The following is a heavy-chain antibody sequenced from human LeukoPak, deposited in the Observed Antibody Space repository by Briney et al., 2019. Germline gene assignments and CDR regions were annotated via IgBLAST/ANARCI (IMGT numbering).Heavy chain of an antibody. CDR3: ARHEKYCFGGSCYFDY. D-gene: IGHD2-15*01. J-gene: IGHJ4*02. CDR2: LDWNGGST. V-gene: IGHV3-20*04. CDR1: GFKFDDYG. Sequence: PGGSLRLSCAASGFKFDDYGMSWVRHAPGKGLEWVSGLDWNGGSTNYADSVKGRFTISRDNAKSSLLLQMNSLRAEDTALYYCARHEKYCFGGSCYFDYWGPGTLVSVPS.